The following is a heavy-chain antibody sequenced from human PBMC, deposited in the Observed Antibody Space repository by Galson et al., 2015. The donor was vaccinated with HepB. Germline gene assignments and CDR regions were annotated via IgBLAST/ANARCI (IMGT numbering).Heavy chain of an antibody. D-gene: IGHD1-1*01. CDR3: ARDLLAGTTDY. Sequence: SLRLSCAASGFTFSSYSMNWVRQAPGKGLGWVSSISSSSSYIYYADSVKGRFTISRDNAKNSLYLQMNSLRAEDTAVYYCARDLLAGTTDYWGQGTLVTVSS. CDR1: GFTFSSYS. J-gene: IGHJ4*02. CDR2: ISSSSSYI. V-gene: IGHV3-21*01.